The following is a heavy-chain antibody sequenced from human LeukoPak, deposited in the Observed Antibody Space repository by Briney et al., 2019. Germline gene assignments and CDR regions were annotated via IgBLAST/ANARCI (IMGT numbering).Heavy chain of an antibody. Sequence: SETLSLTCAVYGGSFSGYYWSWIRQPPGKGLEWIGEIYHSGSTNYNPSLKSRVTISVDKSKNQFSLKLSSVTAADTAVYYCARGSSSWTVFDYWGQGTLVTVSS. CDR1: GGSFSGYY. CDR3: ARGSSSWTVFDY. J-gene: IGHJ4*02. CDR2: IYHSGST. D-gene: IGHD6-13*01. V-gene: IGHV4-34*01.